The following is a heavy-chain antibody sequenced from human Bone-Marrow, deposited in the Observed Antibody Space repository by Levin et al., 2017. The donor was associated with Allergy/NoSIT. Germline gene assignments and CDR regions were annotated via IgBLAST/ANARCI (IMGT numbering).Heavy chain of an antibody. CDR1: GFGFGSDW. D-gene: IGHD1-26*01. V-gene: IGHV5-51*01. CDR2: IYPADSDI. J-gene: IGHJ6*02. Sequence: GGSLRLSCKASGFGFGSDWIAWLRQMPGTGLELMGLIYPADSDIRYSPSFQGHVTISADTSIRTAYLQWSSLKASDTAVYYCARSMGRSYYFYYYALDVWGQGTTVTVSS. CDR3: ARSMGRSYYFYYYALDV.